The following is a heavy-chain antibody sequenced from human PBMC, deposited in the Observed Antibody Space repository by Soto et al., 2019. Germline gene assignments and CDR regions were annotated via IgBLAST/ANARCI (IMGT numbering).Heavy chain of an antibody. D-gene: IGHD6-19*01. V-gene: IGHV3-30*03. CDR2: ISYDGSNK. CDR3: ARSVEGHFDY. Sequence: GGSLRLSCAASGFTFSSYGMHWVRQAPGKGLEWVAVISYDGSNKYYADSVKGRFTISRDNAKNSVYLQMNSLRDEDTAVYYCARSVEGHFDYWGQGTVVTV. J-gene: IGHJ4*02. CDR1: GFTFSSYG.